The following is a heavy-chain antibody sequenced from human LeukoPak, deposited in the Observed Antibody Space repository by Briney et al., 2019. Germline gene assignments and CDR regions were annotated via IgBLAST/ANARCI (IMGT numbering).Heavy chain of an antibody. Sequence: ASVRVSCKASGGTFISYAISWVRQAPGQGLEWMGGIIPIFGTANYAQKFQGRVTITADESTSTAYMELSSLRSEDTAVYYCARDRSSSWFFDYWGQGTLVTVSS. CDR1: GGTFISYA. J-gene: IGHJ4*02. CDR2: IIPIFGTA. CDR3: ARDRSSSWFFDY. D-gene: IGHD6-13*01. V-gene: IGHV1-69*13.